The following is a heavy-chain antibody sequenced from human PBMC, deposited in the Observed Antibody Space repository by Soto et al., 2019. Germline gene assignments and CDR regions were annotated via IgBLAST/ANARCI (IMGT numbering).Heavy chain of an antibody. CDR2: IYSSGGT. V-gene: IGHV3-66*01. CDR3: AGGPNRGY. D-gene: IGHD3-10*01. Sequence: VQLVESGGDLIQAGGSLRLSCAASGFTVSNNYMSWVRQAPGKGLEWVSLIYSSGGTYYADSVKGRFTISRDNSRNTLYLQMNGLRVEDTAVYYCAGGPNRGYWGHGTLLTV. J-gene: IGHJ4*01. CDR1: GFTVSNNY.